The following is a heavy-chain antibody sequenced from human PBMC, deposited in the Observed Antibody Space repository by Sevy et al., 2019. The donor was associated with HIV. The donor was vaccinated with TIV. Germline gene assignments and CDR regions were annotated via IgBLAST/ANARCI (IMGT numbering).Heavy chain of an antibody. J-gene: IGHJ4*02. V-gene: IGHV3-7*01. CDR1: GFTFSNSW. D-gene: IGHD2-2*01. Sequence: LSLTCVASGFTFSNSWMNWVRQAPGKGLEWVANINPGGTEEFYVDSVKGRFIISRDNAKNSLFLQMNSLRAEDTAVYYCTRVSRGTDDDYLGQGTLVTVSS. CDR3: TRVSRGTDDDY. CDR2: INPGGTEE.